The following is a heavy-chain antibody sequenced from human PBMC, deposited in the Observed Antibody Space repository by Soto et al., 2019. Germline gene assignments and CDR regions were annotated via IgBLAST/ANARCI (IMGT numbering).Heavy chain of an antibody. CDR1: GGSISSRSYY. D-gene: IGHD6-13*01. CDR3: ARLKYRQLGKFDY. Sequence: SETLSLTCTVSGGSISSRSYYWGWIRQTPGKGLEWIGRSYYSGSTYYNPSLKSRVTISVDTSKNQFSLKLSSVTAADTAVYYCARLKYRQLGKFDYWGQGTLVTVSS. J-gene: IGHJ4*02. V-gene: IGHV4-39*01. CDR2: SYYSGST.